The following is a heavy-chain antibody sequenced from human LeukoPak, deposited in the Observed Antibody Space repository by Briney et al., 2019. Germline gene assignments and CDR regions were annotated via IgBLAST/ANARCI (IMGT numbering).Heavy chain of an antibody. CDR2: IYYSGST. Sequence: SETLSLTCTVSGGSISSSSYYWGWIRQPPGKGLEWIGSIYYSGSTNYNPSLKSRVTISVDTSKNQFSLKLSSVTAADTAVYYCARVVAGGFDYWGQGTLVTVSS. CDR1: GGSISSSSYY. J-gene: IGHJ4*02. V-gene: IGHV4-39*07. D-gene: IGHD5-12*01. CDR3: ARVVAGGFDY.